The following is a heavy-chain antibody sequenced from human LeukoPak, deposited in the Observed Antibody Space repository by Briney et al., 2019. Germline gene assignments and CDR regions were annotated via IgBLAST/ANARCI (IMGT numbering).Heavy chain of an antibody. CDR3: MCWGTDNH. CDR2: INPGGNEI. J-gene: IGHJ4*02. Sequence: GGSLRLSCTFSGLTFRSYWMNWVRQPAGKGLGWVANINPGGNEIRSVDSVKGRSIISRDNAKNSLDLQMSRLRVEDTAVYYCMCWGTDNHWGQGILVTVSS. D-gene: IGHD7-27*01. CDR1: GLTFRSYW. V-gene: IGHV3-7*01.